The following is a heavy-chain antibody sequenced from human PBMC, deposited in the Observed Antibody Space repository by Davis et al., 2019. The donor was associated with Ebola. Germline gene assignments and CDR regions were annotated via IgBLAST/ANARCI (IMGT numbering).Heavy chain of an antibody. D-gene: IGHD1-26*01. CDR3: ARTFRYSGSYWAFDI. CDR1: GGTFSSYA. V-gene: IGHV1-69*04. CDR2: IIPILGIA. J-gene: IGHJ3*02. Sequence: SVKVSCKASGGTFSSYAISWVRQAPGQGLEWMGRIIPILGIANYAQKLQGRVTMTTDTSTSTAYMELRSLRSDDTAVYYCARTFRYSGSYWAFDIWGQGTMVTVSS.